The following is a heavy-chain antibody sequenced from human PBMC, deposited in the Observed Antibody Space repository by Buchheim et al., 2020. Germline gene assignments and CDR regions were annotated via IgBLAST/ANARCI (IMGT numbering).Heavy chain of an antibody. D-gene: IGHD3-3*01. CDR1: GFSFSNAW. V-gene: IGHV3-15*01. J-gene: IGHJ4*02. CDR2: IKSKTDGGTA. Sequence: EVQLVESGGGLVKPGGSLRLSCAASGFSFSNAWMSWVRQAPGMGLEWVGRIKSKTDGGTADYAAPVKGRFTISRDDSRQTVYLQMNSLKMEDTAVYFCTTVYDFWSAYHDYWGQGTL. CDR3: TTVYDFWSAYHDY.